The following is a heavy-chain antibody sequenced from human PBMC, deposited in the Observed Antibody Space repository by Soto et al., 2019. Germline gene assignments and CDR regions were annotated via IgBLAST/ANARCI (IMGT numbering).Heavy chain of an antibody. V-gene: IGHV5-51*01. CDR2: IYPGDSDT. Sequence: GESLKISCKGSGYSFTSYWIGWVRQMPGKGLEWMGIIYPGDSDTRYSPSLQGQVTISADKSISTAYLQWSSLKASDTAMYYCARHGANYYYGMDVCGQGTTLTVSS. CDR3: ARHGANYYYGMDV. D-gene: IGHD2-15*01. J-gene: IGHJ6*02. CDR1: GYSFTSYW.